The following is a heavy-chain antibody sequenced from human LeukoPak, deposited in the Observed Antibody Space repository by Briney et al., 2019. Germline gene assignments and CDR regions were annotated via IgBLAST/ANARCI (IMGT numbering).Heavy chain of an antibody. CDR2: IDARSGIV. J-gene: IGHJ3*02. CDR1: GFTFSNYG. V-gene: IGHV3-48*01. D-gene: IGHD3-3*01. Sequence: PGGSLRLSCAVSGFTFSNYGMHWVRQAPGKGLEWVSYIDARSGIVYYADSVQGRFTISRDDAKDSVFLQMNSLRVDDTAAYYCARTYDFGRGPPGDAFDNWGQGTLVTVPS. CDR3: ARTYDFGRGPPGDAFDN.